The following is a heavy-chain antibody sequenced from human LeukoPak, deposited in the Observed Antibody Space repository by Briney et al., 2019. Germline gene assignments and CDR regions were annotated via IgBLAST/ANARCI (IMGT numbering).Heavy chain of an antibody. CDR1: GFTFSGFW. Sequence: GGSLRLSCAVSGFTFSGFWMSWSRQAPGKGLEWVASINSDGSEGYYADVVKGRFTISRDNAKNSLYLQINSLRAEDTAVYYCASQYYYDSSGYSTYYYYYGMDVWGQGTTVTVSS. J-gene: IGHJ6*02. D-gene: IGHD3-22*01. CDR2: INSDGSEG. V-gene: IGHV3-7*03. CDR3: ASQYYYDSSGYSTYYYYYGMDV.